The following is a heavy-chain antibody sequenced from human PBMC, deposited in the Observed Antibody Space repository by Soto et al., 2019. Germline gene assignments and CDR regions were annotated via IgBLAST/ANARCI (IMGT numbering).Heavy chain of an antibody. V-gene: IGHV4-34*01. D-gene: IGHD2-15*01. CDR1: GGSFSGYY. Sequence: SETLSLTCAVYGGSFSGYYWSWIRQPPGKGLEWIGEINHSGSTNYNPSLKSRVTISVDTSKNQFSLKLGSVTAADTAVYYCARWGGYCSGGSCYRSYYYYYMDVWGKGTTVTVSS. CDR2: INHSGST. J-gene: IGHJ6*03. CDR3: ARWGGYCSGGSCYRSYYYYYMDV.